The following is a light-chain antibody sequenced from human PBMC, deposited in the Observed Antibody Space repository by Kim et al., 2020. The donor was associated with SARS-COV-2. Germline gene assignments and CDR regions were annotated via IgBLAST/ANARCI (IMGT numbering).Light chain of an antibody. J-gene: IGKJ1*01. CDR3: QQYDSSVWT. V-gene: IGKV3-20*01. CDR1: QSVNGRF. Sequence: ELVLTQSPGTLSLSPGEGATLSCRASQSVNGRFLAWYQQKPGQAPRLLIYGASTRATGIPDRFSGSGSGTDFTLTISRLEPEDFAMYYCQQYDSSVWTFGPGAKVDIK. CDR2: GAS.